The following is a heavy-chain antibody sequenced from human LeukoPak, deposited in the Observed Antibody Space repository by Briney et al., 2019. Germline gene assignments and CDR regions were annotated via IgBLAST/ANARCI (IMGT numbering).Heavy chain of an antibody. V-gene: IGHV4-59*01. CDR1: GASISSYY. Sequence: MSSETLSLTCTVSGASISSYYWSWVRQPPGKGLEWIGYIYYSGSTNYNPSLKSRVTISVDTSKNQFSLKLSSVTAADTAVYYCARGNVDTAMVDYWGQGTLVTVSS. D-gene: IGHD5-18*01. J-gene: IGHJ4*02. CDR3: ARGNVDTAMVDY. CDR2: IYYSGST.